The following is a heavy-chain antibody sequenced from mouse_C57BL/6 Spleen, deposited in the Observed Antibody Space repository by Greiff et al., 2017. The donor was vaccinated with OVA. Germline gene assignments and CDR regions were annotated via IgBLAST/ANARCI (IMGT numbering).Heavy chain of an antibody. CDR1: GYTFTDYE. J-gene: IGHJ3*01. CDR3: TRVDDYDGEAY. CDR2: IDPEPGGT. Sequence: QVQLQQSGAELVRPGASVTLSCKASGYTFTDYEMHWVKQTPVHGLEWIGAIDPEPGGTAYNQKFKGKAILTADKSSSTAYMELSSLTSEDSAVDYCTRVDDYDGEAYWGQGTLVTVSA. D-gene: IGHD2-4*01. V-gene: IGHV1-15*01.